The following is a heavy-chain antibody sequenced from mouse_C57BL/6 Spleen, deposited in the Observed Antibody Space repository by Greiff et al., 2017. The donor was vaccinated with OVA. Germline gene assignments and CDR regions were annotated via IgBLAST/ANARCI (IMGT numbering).Heavy chain of an antibody. CDR3: ARGGYGSSYDYFDY. V-gene: IGHV1-50*01. CDR1: GYTFTSYW. Sequence: VQLQQPGAELVKPGASVKLSCKASGYTFTSYWMQWVKQRPGQGLAWIGEIDPSDSYTNYNQKFKGKAKLTVDPSSSTAYMQLSSLTSEDSAVYYGARGGYGSSYDYFDYWGQGTTLTVSS. D-gene: IGHD1-1*01. J-gene: IGHJ2*01. CDR2: IDPSDSYT.